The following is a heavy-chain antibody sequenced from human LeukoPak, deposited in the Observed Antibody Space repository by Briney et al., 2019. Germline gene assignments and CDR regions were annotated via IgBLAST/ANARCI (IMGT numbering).Heavy chain of an antibody. Sequence: PSETLSLTCAVYGGSFSGYYWSWIRQPPGKGLEWIGEINHSGSTNYNPSLKSRVTISVDTSKNQFFLKLSSVTAADTAVYYCAISSSWYFDAFDIWGQGTMVTVSS. D-gene: IGHD6-13*01. CDR2: INHSGST. J-gene: IGHJ3*02. CDR3: AISSSWYFDAFDI. V-gene: IGHV4-34*01. CDR1: GGSFSGYY.